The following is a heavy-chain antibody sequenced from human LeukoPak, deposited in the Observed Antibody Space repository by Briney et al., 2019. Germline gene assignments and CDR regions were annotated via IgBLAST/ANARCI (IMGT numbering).Heavy chain of an antibody. CDR1: GYTFTSYD. Sequence: ASVKVSCKASGYTFTSYDINWVRQATGQGLEWMGWMNPNSGNTGYAQKFQGRVTMTRNTSISTAYMELSSLRSEGTAVYYCARGMVLLWALDYWGQGTLVTVSS. J-gene: IGHJ4*02. CDR3: ARGMVLLWALDY. CDR2: MNPNSGNT. D-gene: IGHD3-10*01. V-gene: IGHV1-8*01.